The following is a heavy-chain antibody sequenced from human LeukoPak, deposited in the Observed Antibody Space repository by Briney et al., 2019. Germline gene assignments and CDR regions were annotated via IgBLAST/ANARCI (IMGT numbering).Heavy chain of an antibody. Sequence: GGSLRLSCAASGFTFSSYAMSWVRQAPGKGLEWVSGISGSGGSTYYADSVKGRFTISRDNSKNTLYLQMNSLRAEDTAVYYCAKDRGYYVSRGYLYFDYWGQGTLVTVSS. V-gene: IGHV3-23*01. CDR1: GFTFSSYA. CDR2: ISGSGGST. J-gene: IGHJ4*02. D-gene: IGHD3-22*01. CDR3: AKDRGYYVSRGYLYFDY.